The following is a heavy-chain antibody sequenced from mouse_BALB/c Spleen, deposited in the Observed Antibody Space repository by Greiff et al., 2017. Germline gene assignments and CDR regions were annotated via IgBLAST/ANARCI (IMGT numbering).Heavy chain of an antibody. CDR3: ARGSYRYDENYAMDY. CDR1: GFSLTSYG. V-gene: IGHV2-2*02. CDR2: IWSGGST. D-gene: IGHD2-14*01. Sequence: QVQLQQSGPGLVQPSQSLSITCTVSGFSLTSYGVHWVRQSPGKGLEWLGVIWSGGSTDYNAAFISRLSISKDNSKSQVFFKMNSLQANDTAIYYCARGSYRYDENYAMDYWGQGTSVTVSS. J-gene: IGHJ4*01.